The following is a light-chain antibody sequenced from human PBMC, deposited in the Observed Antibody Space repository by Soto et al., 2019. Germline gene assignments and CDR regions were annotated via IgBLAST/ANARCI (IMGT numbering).Light chain of an antibody. CDR2: DVS. CDR1: SSDVGGYNY. Sequence: QSALTQPASVPGSPGQSITISCTGTSSDVGGYNYVSWYQQHPGKAPKLMIYDVSNQPSGVSNRFSGSKSGNTASLTISGLQAEDEADYYCSSYTSSSTRVFGTGTKVTVL. J-gene: IGLJ1*01. CDR3: SSYTSSSTRV. V-gene: IGLV2-14*01.